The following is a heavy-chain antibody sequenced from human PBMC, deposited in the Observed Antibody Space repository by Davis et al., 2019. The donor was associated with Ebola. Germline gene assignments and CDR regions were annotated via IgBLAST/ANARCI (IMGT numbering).Heavy chain of an antibody. CDR2: INHSGST. CDR1: GGSISSYY. V-gene: IGHV4-34*01. CDR3: ARRTTPYYYGMDV. J-gene: IGHJ6*02. D-gene: IGHD4-11*01. Sequence: PSETLSLTCTVSGGSISSYYWSWIRQPPGKGLEWIGEINHSGSTNYNPSLKSRVTISVDTSKNQFSLKLSSVTAADTAVYYCARRTTPYYYGMDVWGQGTTVTVSS.